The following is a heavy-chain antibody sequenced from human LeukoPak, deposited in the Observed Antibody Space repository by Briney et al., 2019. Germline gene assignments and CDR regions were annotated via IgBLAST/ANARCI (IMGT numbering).Heavy chain of an antibody. CDR1: GYTFTSYG. J-gene: IGHJ4*02. CDR3: ARVHLSSWIQLPIDY. V-gene: IGHV1-18*01. Sequence: GASVKVSCKASGYTFTSYGISWVRQAPGQELEWMGWISAYNGNTNYAQKLQGRVTMTTDTSTSTAYMELRSLRSDDTAVYYCARVHLSSWIQLPIDYWGQGTLVTVSS. CDR2: ISAYNGNT. D-gene: IGHD5-18*01.